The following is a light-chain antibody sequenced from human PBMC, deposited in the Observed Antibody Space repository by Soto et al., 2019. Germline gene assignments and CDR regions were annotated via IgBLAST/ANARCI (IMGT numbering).Light chain of an antibody. J-gene: IGKJ1*01. CDR1: QGIGVR. V-gene: IGKV1D-16*01. CDR2: SAS. Sequence: IQMTQSPSSLSASIGDRVTITCRASQGIGVRLAWFQQKPGEAPQYLIQSASTLASGVPSRFSGSGSGTDFILTINNLQPEDVATYYCLQFNSFPRTFGHGTQVDIK. CDR3: LQFNSFPRT.